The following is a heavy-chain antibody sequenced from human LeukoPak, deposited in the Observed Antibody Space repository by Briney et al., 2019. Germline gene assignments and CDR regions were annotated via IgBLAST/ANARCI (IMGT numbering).Heavy chain of an antibody. Sequence: SETLSLTCTVSGGSISSYYWGWIRQPPGKGLKWIGSIYYSGSTYYNPSLKSRVTISVDTSKNQFSLKLSSVTAADTAVYYCPRPEYEILTGLYYFDYWGQGTLVTVSS. D-gene: IGHD3-9*01. CDR3: PRPEYEILTGLYYFDY. CDR1: GGSISSYY. CDR2: IYYSGST. V-gene: IGHV4-39*01. J-gene: IGHJ4*02.